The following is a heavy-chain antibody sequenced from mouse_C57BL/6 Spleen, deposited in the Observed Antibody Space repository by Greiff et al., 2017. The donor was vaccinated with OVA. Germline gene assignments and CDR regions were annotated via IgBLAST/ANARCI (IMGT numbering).Heavy chain of an antibody. Sequence: VQLQQPGAELVKPGASVKLSCKASGYTFTSYWMQWVKQRPGQGLEWIGEIDPSDSYTTYNQKFKGKATLTVDTSSSTAYMQLSSLTSEDSAVYYCARGGDWYFDVWGTGTTVTVSS. CDR3: ARGGDWYFDV. CDR2: IDPSDSYT. V-gene: IGHV1-50*01. CDR1: GYTFTSYW. J-gene: IGHJ1*03.